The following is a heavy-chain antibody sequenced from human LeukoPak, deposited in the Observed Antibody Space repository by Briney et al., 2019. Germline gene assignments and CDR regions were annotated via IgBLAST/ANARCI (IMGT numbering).Heavy chain of an antibody. V-gene: IGHV1-2*02. Sequence: GSSVKVSCKASGYNFSGHYMHWVRQAPGQGLEWMGWINPNSGGTSSAQKFQGRVTMTRDTSITTVYMEVSWLTSDDTAIYYCARADRLHGGPYLIGPWGQGTLVTVSS. D-gene: IGHD2-21*01. CDR2: INPNSGGT. J-gene: IGHJ5*02. CDR3: ARADRLHGGPYLIGP. CDR1: GYNFSGHY.